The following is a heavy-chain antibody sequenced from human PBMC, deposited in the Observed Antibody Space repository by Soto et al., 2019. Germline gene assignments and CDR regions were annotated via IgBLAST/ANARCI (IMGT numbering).Heavy chain of an antibody. CDR2: INHSGST. D-gene: IGHD1-26*01. V-gene: IGHV4-34*01. Sequence: KQSQTLSLTCAVYGGSFSGYYWSWIRQPPGKGLEWIGEINHSGSTNYNPSLKSRVTISVDTSKNQFSLKLSSVTAADTAVYYCARGQRRVVGATPFWFDPWGQGTLVTVSS. CDR3: ARGQRRVVGATPFWFDP. J-gene: IGHJ5*02. CDR1: GGSFSGYY.